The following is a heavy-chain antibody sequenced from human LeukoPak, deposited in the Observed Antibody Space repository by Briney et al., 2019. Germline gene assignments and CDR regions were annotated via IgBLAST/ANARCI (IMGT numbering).Heavy chain of an antibody. J-gene: IGHJ4*02. V-gene: IGHV3-23*01. CDR1: GFTFSSYA. CDR2: ISGSGGST. D-gene: IGHD3-22*01. CDR3: AKDQVWIVVGSFDY. Sequence: TGGSLRLSCAASGFTFSSYAMSWVRQAPGKGLEWVSGISGSGGSTYYADSVKGRFTISRDNSKNTLYPQMTSLRAEDTAVYYCAKDQVWIVVGSFDYWGQGTLVTVSS.